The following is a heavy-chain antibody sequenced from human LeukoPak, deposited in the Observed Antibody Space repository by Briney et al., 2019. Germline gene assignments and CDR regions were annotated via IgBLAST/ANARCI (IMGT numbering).Heavy chain of an antibody. Sequence: GGSLRPSCAASGFTFSSYWMRWVRQAPGKGLEWVANIKQGGSEKYYVDSVKGRFTISRDNAKNSLYLQMNSLRAEDTAVYYCARDVDYYGSGSYYNSNFDYWGQGTLVTVSS. D-gene: IGHD3-10*01. J-gene: IGHJ4*02. CDR2: IKQGGSEK. CDR3: ARDVDYYGSGSYYNSNFDY. V-gene: IGHV3-7*03. CDR1: GFTFSSYW.